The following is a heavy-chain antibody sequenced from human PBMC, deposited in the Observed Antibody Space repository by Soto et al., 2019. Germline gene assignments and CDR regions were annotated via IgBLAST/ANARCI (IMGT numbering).Heavy chain of an antibody. D-gene: IGHD3-10*01. CDR2: FRGSGDGT. CDR1: GFTFSSYA. J-gene: IGHJ3*02. Sequence: GGSLRLCCAASGFTFSSYAMSWVRQAPGKGLEWVSTFRGSGDGTYYADSVKGRFTVSRDNSNNQLYLQMNGLRAEDTAVYYCAKGPDPGAFDIWGQGTMVTVSS. V-gene: IGHV3-23*01. CDR3: AKGPDPGAFDI.